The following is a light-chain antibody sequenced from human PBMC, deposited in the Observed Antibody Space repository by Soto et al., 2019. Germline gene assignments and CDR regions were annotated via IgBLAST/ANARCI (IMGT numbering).Light chain of an antibody. CDR3: QHYVTSPLT. CDR2: GAS. Sequence: EIVLTQSPGTLSLSPLGVASLSFMASQSVSSNYLAWYQQKPGQAPRLLIYGASSRATGIPDRFSGSGSGTDFTLTISSLEPEDFAVYYCQHYVTSPLTFGRGTKVDIK. V-gene: IGKV3-20*01. CDR1: QSVSSNY. J-gene: IGKJ4*01.